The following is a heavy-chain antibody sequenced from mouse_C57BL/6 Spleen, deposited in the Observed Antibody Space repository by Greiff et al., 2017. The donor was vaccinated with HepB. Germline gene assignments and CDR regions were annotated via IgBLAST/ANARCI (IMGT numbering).Heavy chain of an antibody. V-gene: IGHV1-15*01. CDR1: GYTFTDYE. J-gene: IGHJ4*01. CDR2: IDPETGGT. Sequence: VQLQQSGAELVRPGASVTLSCKASGYTFTDYEMHWVKQTPVHGLEWIGAIDPETGGTAYNQKFKGKAILTADKSSSTAYMELRSLTSEDSAVYYCTREVLRFYAMDYWGQGTSVTVSS. D-gene: IGHD1-1*01. CDR3: TREVLRFYAMDY.